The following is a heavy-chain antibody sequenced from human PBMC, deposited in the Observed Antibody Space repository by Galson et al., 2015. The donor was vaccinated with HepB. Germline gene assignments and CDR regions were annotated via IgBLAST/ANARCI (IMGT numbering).Heavy chain of an antibody. Sequence: SLRLSCAATDFALSSSAMNWVRQAPGKGLEWVAGVTRQPTTYYAAPVQGRFSISRDNSNNIVYLQMNSLRVDDTAIYYCASDHPSSGWPVFDNWGQGTLVTVSS. V-gene: IGHV3-23*01. CDR2: VTRQPTT. J-gene: IGHJ4*02. D-gene: IGHD6-19*01. CDR3: ASDHPSSGWPVFDN. CDR1: DFALSSSA.